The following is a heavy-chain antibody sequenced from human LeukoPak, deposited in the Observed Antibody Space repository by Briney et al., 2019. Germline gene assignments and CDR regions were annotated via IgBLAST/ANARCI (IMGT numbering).Heavy chain of an antibody. D-gene: IGHD3-22*01. Sequence: GGSMRLSCAASGFTFSSYSMNWVRQAPGKGLEWVSYISSSSSSTIYYADSVKGRFTISRDNAKNSLYLQMNSLRAEDTAVYYCAREELNYYDSIYWGQGTLVTVSS. J-gene: IGHJ4*02. V-gene: IGHV3-48*01. CDR2: ISSSSSSTI. CDR3: AREELNYYDSIY. CDR1: GFTFSSYS.